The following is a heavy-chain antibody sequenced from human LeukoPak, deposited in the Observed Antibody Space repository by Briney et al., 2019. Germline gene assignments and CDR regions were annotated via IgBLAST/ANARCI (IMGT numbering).Heavy chain of an antibody. Sequence: GGSLRLSCAGSGFTFTRFWMHWVRQAPGKGLVWVSRINVERTTTTYADSVEGRFTISRDENTLYLQMNHLRVDDTAVYYCTRGGEEPFDYWGQGTLVTVSS. J-gene: IGHJ4*02. CDR2: INVERTTT. D-gene: IGHD3-10*01. CDR3: TRGGEEPFDY. CDR1: GFTFTRFW. V-gene: IGHV3-74*01.